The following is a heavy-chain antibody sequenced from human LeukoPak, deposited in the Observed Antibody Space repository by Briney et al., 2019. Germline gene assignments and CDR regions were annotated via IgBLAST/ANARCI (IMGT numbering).Heavy chain of an antibody. D-gene: IGHD4-17*01. CDR3: ARDLPTTGIRDSFDI. J-gene: IGHJ3*02. V-gene: IGHV4-59*01. CDR2: IFYSGST. Sequence: SETLSLTCTVSGGSFSNYYWGWIRQSPGKGLEWIGYIFYSGSTNYNPSLKSRVTMSLDTSKNQFSLRLSSVTVADTAVYYCARDLPTTGIRDSFDIWGQGTVVTVSS. CDR1: GGSFSNYY.